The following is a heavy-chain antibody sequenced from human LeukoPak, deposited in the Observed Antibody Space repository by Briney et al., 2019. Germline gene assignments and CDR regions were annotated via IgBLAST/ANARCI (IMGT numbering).Heavy chain of an antibody. D-gene: IGHD6-19*01. CDR1: GFTFSDYF. V-gene: IGHV3-11*04. CDR2: INSGSGYTR. Sequence: GGSLGLSCAASGFTFSDYFISWIRQTQGKGLEWISYINSGSGYTRYYADSVKGRFTISRDNARNSVYLQMNSLRAEDTAVYYCAREIIEVPGSFDYWGQGILVTVSS. CDR3: AREIIEVPGSFDY. J-gene: IGHJ4*02.